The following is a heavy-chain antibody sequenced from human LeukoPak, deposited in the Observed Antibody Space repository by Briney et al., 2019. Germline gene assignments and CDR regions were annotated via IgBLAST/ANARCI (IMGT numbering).Heavy chain of an antibody. V-gene: IGHV3-23*01. J-gene: IGHJ3*02. CDR3: AKDLPPDSSGYLDAFDI. CDR1: GFTFSSYA. Sequence: QSGGSLRLSCAASGFTFSSYAMSWVRQAPGKGLEWVSAISGSGGSTYYADSVKGRFTIARDNSKNTLYLQMNSLRAGDTAVYYCAKDLPPDSSGYLDAFDIWGQGTMVTVSS. CDR2: ISGSGGST. D-gene: IGHD3-22*01.